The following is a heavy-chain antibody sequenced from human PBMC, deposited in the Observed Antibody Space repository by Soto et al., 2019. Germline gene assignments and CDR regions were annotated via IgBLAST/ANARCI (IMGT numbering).Heavy chain of an antibody. CDR2: INSDGSST. D-gene: IGHD3-10*01. Sequence: EVQLVESGGGLVQPGGSLRLSCAASGFTFSSYWMHWVRQAPGKGLVWVSRINSDGSSTSYADSVKGRFTISRDNAKNTLHLQMNGLGAEDTAVYYCARAPTMVRGVKGVDYWGQGTLVTVSS. CDR1: GFTFSSYW. J-gene: IGHJ4*02. CDR3: ARAPTMVRGVKGVDY. V-gene: IGHV3-74*01.